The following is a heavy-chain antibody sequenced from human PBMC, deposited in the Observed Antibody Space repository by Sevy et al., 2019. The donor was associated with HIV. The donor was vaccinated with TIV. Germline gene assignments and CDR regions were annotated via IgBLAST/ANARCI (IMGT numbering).Heavy chain of an antibody. J-gene: IGHJ4*02. CDR3: ARASIAAPGAPFDY. D-gene: IGHD6-13*01. Sequence: SETLSLTCAVYGGSFSGDYWSWIRQPPVKGLEWIGEINHSGSTNYYPSLKSRVTISVDTSKNQFSLKLSSVTAADTAVYYCARASIAAPGAPFDYWGQGTLVTVSS. CDR1: GGSFSGDY. CDR2: INHSGST. V-gene: IGHV4-34*01.